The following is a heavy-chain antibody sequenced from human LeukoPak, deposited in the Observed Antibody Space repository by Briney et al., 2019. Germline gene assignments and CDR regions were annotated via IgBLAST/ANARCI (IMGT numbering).Heavy chain of an antibody. CDR1: GGTFSSYA. D-gene: IGHD5-12*01. J-gene: IGHJ4*02. Sequence: ASVKVSCKASGGTFSSYAISWVRQAPGQGLEWMGGIIPIFGTANYAQKFQGRVAITTDESTSTAYMELSSLRSEDTAVYYCARDIAQWVRLFDYWGQGTLVTVSS. CDR2: IIPIFGTA. CDR3: ARDIAQWVRLFDY. V-gene: IGHV1-69*05.